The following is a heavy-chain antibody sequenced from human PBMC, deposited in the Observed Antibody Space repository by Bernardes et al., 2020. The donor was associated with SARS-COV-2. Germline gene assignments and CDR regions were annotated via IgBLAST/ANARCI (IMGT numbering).Heavy chain of an antibody. J-gene: IGHJ4*02. Sequence: GGSLRLSCAASGFTFSSYAMSWVRQAPGKGLEWVSAITGSGGSTYYADSVKGRFTISRDNSKNTLYLQMNSLRAEDTAVYYCAKYHRYLSGSYYFDYWGQGTLVTVSS. V-gene: IGHV3-23*01. D-gene: IGHD1-26*01. CDR2: ITGSGGST. CDR1: GFTFSSYA. CDR3: AKYHRYLSGSYYFDY.